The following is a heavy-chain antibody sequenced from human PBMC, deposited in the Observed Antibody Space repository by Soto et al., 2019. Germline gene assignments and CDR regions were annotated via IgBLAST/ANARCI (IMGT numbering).Heavy chain of an antibody. CDR2: INPSSGGT. V-gene: IGHV1-2*02. J-gene: IGHJ6*01. Sequence: ASVKVSCKASGYPFTGPYIYWVRQAPGQGLEWMGWINPSSGGTEFAEKFQGRVTVTRDTSIRTVFLELNSLTSDDTGVYFCARDFRTYSHGVEVWGQGTAVIVS. CDR1: GYPFTGPY. CDR3: ARDFRTYSHGVEV. D-gene: IGHD4-4*01.